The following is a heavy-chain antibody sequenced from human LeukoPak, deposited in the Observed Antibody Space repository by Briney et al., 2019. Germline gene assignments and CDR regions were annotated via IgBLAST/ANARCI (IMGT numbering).Heavy chain of an antibody. V-gene: IGHV3-30*02. CDR1: GFTFRSYV. CDR3: AKGKEDYYYDSSGYYYLDH. CDR2: IRYDGSDK. J-gene: IGHJ4*02. Sequence: GGSLRLSCAPSGFTFRSYVMHWVRQAPGKGLEWVSYIRYDGSDKYYADSVKGRFTISSDNPKNTLYLQMSSLRAEDTAVYHCAKGKEDYYYDSSGYYYLDHWGQGTLVTVSS. D-gene: IGHD3-22*01.